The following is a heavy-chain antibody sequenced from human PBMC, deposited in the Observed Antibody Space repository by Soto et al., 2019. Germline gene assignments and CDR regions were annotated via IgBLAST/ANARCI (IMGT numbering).Heavy chain of an antibody. CDR2: IKQDGSEK. D-gene: IGHD6-19*01. CDR1: GFTFSSYW. CDR3: ARCADSSGWYYYYYYMDV. Sequence: EVQLVESGGGLVQPGGSLRLSCAASGFTFSSYWMSWFRQAPGKGLEWVANIKQDGSEKYYVDSVKGRFTISRDNAKNSLYLQMNSLRAEDTAVYYCARCADSSGWYYYYYYMDVWGKGTTVTVSS. J-gene: IGHJ6*03. V-gene: IGHV3-7*01.